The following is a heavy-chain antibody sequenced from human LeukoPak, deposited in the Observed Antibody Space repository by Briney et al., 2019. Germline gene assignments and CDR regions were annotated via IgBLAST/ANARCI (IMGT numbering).Heavy chain of an antibody. CDR3: AKVSITMVRGVDFPLDY. Sequence: GGSLRLSCAASGFTFSSYAMSWVRQAPGKGPEWVSAISGSGGSTYYADSVKGRFTISRDNSKNTLYLQMNSLRAEDTAVYYCAKVSITMVRGVDFPLDYWGQGTLVTVSS. J-gene: IGHJ4*02. D-gene: IGHD3-10*01. CDR1: GFTFSSYA. CDR2: ISGSGGST. V-gene: IGHV3-23*01.